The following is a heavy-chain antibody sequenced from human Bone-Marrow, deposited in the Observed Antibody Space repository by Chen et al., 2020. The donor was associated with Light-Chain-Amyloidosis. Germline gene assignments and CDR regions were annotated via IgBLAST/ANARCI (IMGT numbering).Heavy chain of an antibody. V-gene: IGHV1-18*04. J-gene: IGHJ4*02. Sequence: QVQLEQSGAEVKKPGASMKVSCKTSGYTFSNYGISWVRPAPGQGLEWMGWISTSDGRSNYVQNPEGRVRMTIGTSASTAYMELRRLRSDDAAVYYCARDRRGTYLGYWGQGTRVTVSS. CDR3: ARDRRGTYLGY. CDR2: ISTSDGRS. CDR1: GYTFSNYG.